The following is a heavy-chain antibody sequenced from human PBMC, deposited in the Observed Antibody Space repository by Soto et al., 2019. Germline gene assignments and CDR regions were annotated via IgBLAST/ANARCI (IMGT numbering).Heavy chain of an antibody. D-gene: IGHD2-2*01. V-gene: IGHV1-69*06. CDR3: AGRCDGTNCLAHFDY. J-gene: IGHJ4*02. Sequence: SSVKVSCKASVGTFNNYVINWVRQAPGQGLEWMAGIIPIFGTPNYAQKFQGRVTITADKSTSTAYMELNSLRSEDTAVYYCAGRCDGTNCLAHFDYWGQGTLVTVSS. CDR2: IIPIFGTP. CDR1: VGTFNNYV.